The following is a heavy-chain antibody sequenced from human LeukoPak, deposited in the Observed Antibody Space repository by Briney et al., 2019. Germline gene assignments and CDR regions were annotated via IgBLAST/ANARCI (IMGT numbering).Heavy chain of an antibody. J-gene: IGHJ4*02. CDR1: GFTFSSYA. Sequence: GGSLRLSCAASGFTFSSYAMSWVRQAPGKGLEWVSAISGSGDSTYYGDSVKGRFTISRDNPKNTLYLQMNSLRAEDTAVYYCAKTRPLDSSSWSHGDYWGQGTLVTVSS. CDR3: AKTRPLDSSSWSHGDY. D-gene: IGHD6-13*01. V-gene: IGHV3-23*01. CDR2: ISGSGDST.